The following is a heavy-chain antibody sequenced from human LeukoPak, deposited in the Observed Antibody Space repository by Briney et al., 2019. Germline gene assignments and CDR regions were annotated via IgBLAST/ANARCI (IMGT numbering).Heavy chain of an antibody. D-gene: IGHD2-15*01. V-gene: IGHV4-34*01. CDR3: ARRRRVVVAATGFDP. J-gene: IGHJ5*02. CDR2: VNHRGST. Sequence: SETLSLTCDVYDRPFSGYFWSWIRQAPGKGLEWIGEVNHRGSTTYNPSLKSRVTILVDTAKNQFSLKLSSVTAADTAVYYCARRRRVVVAATGFDPWGQGTLVTVSS. CDR1: DRPFSGYF.